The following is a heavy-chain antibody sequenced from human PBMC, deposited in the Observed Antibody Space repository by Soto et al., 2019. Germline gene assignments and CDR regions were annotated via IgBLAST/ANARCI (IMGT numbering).Heavy chain of an antibody. J-gene: IGHJ5*02. CDR1: GFSFSSYA. Sequence: AGGSLRLSCAASGFSFSSYAMSWVRQAPGKGLEWVSAISGSGGSTYYADSVKGRFTISRDNSKNTLYLQMNSLRAEDTAVYYCAKGLYGGNLNWFDPWGQGTLVTVSS. V-gene: IGHV3-23*01. CDR2: ISGSGGST. D-gene: IGHD2-15*01. CDR3: AKGLYGGNLNWFDP.